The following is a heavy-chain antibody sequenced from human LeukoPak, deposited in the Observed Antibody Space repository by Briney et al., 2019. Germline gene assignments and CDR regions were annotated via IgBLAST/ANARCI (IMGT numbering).Heavy chain of an antibody. Sequence: SGTTLVNPPQTPTLASTFTGCSLRTGRGGVGWIRQPPAKALEWLQIISWDEAKRYSPTLKSRLTITKDTSKNQVVLTMTNMDPVDTATYYCAHSSPDTVTTPPLYYYYYGMDVWGQGTTVTVSS. CDR2: ISWDEAK. J-gene: IGHJ6*02. V-gene: IGHV2-5*02. CDR3: AHSSPDTVTTPPLYYYYYGMDV. CDR1: GCSLRTGRGG. D-gene: IGHD4-11*01.